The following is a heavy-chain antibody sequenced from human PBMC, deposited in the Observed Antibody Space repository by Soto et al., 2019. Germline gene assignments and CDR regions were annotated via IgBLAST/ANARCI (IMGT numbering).Heavy chain of an antibody. CDR3: AKDKVPYYDFWSGQRWFDP. V-gene: IGHV3-30*18. J-gene: IGHJ5*02. Sequence: GGSLILSCAASGFTFSIHGMHWVRQTPGKGLEWVAVISNDGNKKYYVESVEGRFSISRDNSKSIVYLQMNNVRIEDTAKYYCAKDKVPYYDFWSGQRWFDPWGQGTQVTVSS. CDR2: ISNDGNKK. CDR1: GFTFSIHG. D-gene: IGHD3-3*01.